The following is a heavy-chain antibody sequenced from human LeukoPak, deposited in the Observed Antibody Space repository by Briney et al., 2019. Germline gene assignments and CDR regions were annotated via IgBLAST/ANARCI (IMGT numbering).Heavy chain of an antibody. CDR1: GGSISSYY. D-gene: IGHD6-19*01. V-gene: IGHV4-59*01. CDR3: ASGYSSGQYYFDY. J-gene: IGHJ4*02. Sequence: LETLSLTCTVSGGSISSYYWSWIRQPPGQGVEWIGYIYYSGSTNYNPSLKSRVTISVDTSKNQCSLKLSSVTAADTAVYYCASGYSSGQYYFDYWGQGTLVTVSS. CDR2: IYYSGST.